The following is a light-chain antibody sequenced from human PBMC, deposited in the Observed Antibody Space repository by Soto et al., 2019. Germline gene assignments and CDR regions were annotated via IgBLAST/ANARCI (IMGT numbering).Light chain of an antibody. CDR2: GAS. J-gene: IGKJ5*01. CDR3: QQRSNWPPSIT. CDR1: QSVSSN. V-gene: IGKV3-11*01. Sequence: EIVMTQSPAPLSVSPGERATLSCRSSQSVSSNLAWYQQKPGQAPRLLIYGASTRATGIPARFSGSGSGTDFTLTISSLEPEEFAVYYCQQRSNWPPSITFGQGTRLEIK.